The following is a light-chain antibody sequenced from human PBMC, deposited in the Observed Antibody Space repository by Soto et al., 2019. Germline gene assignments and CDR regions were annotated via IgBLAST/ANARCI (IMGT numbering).Light chain of an antibody. J-gene: IGKJ2*01. CDR1: QSLLDSDGDTY. CDR2: KTS. Sequence: DIVMPQTPLSSPVTLGQPASISCRSSQSLLDSDGDTYLSWLQQRPGQPPRLLIYKTSSRFSGVPDRFSSSGAGTDFTLKISRVEVEDVGVYYCMQATQFPHTFGQGTQLEI. V-gene: IGKV2-24*01. CDR3: MQATQFPHT.